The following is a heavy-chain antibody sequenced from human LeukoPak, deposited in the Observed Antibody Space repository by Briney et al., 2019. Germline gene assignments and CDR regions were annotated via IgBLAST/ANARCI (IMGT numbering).Heavy chain of an antibody. V-gene: IGHV1-69*13. CDR3: ARDSRSSGYPLYFDY. J-gene: IGHJ4*02. CDR1: GGTFSSYA. Sequence: ASVKVSCKASGGTFSSYAISWVRQAPGQGLEWMGGIIPIFGTANYAQKFQGRVTITADESTSTAYMELSSLRSEDTAVYYCARDSRSSGYPLYFDYWGQGTLVTVSS. D-gene: IGHD3-22*01. CDR2: IIPIFGTA.